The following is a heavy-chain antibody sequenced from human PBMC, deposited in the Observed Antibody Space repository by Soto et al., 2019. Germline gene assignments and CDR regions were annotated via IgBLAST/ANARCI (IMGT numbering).Heavy chain of an antibody. Sequence: SESLSLTCAVSGGSISSSNWWRWVRQPPGEWLEGIGEIYHSGSTNYNPALKSRVTISVDKSKNQLSLKLSSVTAAETAVYYCESGYYDILTGYYRPIYYGMDVWGQGTTVTVSS. V-gene: IGHV4-4*02. CDR1: GGSISSSNW. CDR2: IYHSGST. J-gene: IGHJ6*02. CDR3: ESGYYDILTGYYRPIYYGMDV. D-gene: IGHD3-9*01.